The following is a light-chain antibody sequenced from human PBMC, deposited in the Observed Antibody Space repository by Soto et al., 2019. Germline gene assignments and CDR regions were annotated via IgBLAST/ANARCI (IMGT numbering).Light chain of an antibody. CDR2: GAS. V-gene: IGKV3-20*01. CDR1: QSVSNNY. J-gene: IGKJ5*01. CDR3: QHYGRGSPIA. Sequence: EILLTQSPGTLSLSPGERPTLSCRASQSVSNNYLAWYQQKPGQAPRLLIYGASNRATGIPDRFSGSGSGTDFTLIINRLQPEDFALYFCQHYGRGSPIAFGLGTRLEIK.